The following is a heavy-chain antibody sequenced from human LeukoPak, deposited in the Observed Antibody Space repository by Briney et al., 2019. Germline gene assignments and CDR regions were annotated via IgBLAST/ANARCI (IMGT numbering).Heavy chain of an antibody. V-gene: IGHV4-4*02. CDR3: MRGRDYHWGY. Sequence: SGTLSLTCAVSGGSISSSNWWSWVRQPPGKGLEWIGRIYTSGSTNYNPSLKSRVTISVDKSKNQFYLRLSSVTAADTAIYYCMRGRDYHWGYWGQGTLVTVSS. J-gene: IGHJ4*02. CDR2: IYTSGST. D-gene: IGHD3-16*01. CDR1: GGSISSSNW.